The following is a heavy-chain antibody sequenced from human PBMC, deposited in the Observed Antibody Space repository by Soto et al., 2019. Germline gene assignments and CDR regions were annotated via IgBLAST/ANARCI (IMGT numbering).Heavy chain of an antibody. J-gene: IGHJ4*02. CDR3: ARDFPYYYDSSGYQWSFDY. D-gene: IGHD3-22*01. CDR1: GYTFTSYA. Sequence: ASVKVSCKASGYTFTSYAMHWVRQAPGQRLEWMGWINAGNGNTKYSQKFQGRVTITRDTSASTAYMELSRPRSEDTAVYYSARDFPYYYDSSGYQWSFDYWGQGTLVTVSS. V-gene: IGHV1-3*01. CDR2: INAGNGNT.